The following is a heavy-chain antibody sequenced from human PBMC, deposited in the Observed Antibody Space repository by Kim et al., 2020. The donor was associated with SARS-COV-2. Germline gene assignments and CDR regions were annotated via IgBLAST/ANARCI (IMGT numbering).Heavy chain of an antibody. D-gene: IGHD2-8*01. V-gene: IGHV4-59*01. CDR2: IYYSGST. CDR1: GGSISSYY. J-gene: IGHJ6*03. Sequence: SETLSLTCTVSGGSISSYYWSWIRQPPGKGLEWIGYIYYSGSTNYNPSLKSRVTISVDTSKNQCSLKLSSVTAADTAVYYCARANFYYYYMDVWGKGTTVTVSS. CDR3: ARANFYYYYMDV.